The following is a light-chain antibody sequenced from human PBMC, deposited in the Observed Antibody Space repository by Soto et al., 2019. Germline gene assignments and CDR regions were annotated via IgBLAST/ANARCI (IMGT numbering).Light chain of an antibody. J-gene: IGLJ3*02. CDR1: SSNIGATYD. CDR3: QSYASSLSGWV. CDR2: GNN. V-gene: IGLV1-40*01. Sequence: QSVLTQPPSVSGAPGQRVTISCTGSSSNIGATYDVHWYQHLPGTAPKLLIYGNNNRPSGVPDRFSGSKSGTSASLAITGLQAEDEADYYCQSYASSLSGWVFGGGTKLTVL.